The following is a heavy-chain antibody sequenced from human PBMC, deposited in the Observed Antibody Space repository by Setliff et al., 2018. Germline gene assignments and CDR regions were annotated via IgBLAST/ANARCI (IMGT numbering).Heavy chain of an antibody. D-gene: IGHD6-19*01. CDR2: ISGYGSRT. CDR1: GFTFSSYA. Sequence: LRLSCAASGFTFSSYAMTWVRQAPGKGLEWVSGISGYGSRTYYADSVKGRSTISRDNSQNTMYLQMNSLRAEDTAVYYCIRDTSGRDASDIWGQGTMVTVSS. V-gene: IGHV3-23*01. J-gene: IGHJ3*02. CDR3: IRDTSGRDASDI.